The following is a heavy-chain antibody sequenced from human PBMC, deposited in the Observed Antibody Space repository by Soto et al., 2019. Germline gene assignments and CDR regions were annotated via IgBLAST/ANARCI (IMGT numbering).Heavy chain of an antibody. CDR3: ARDRLGWGTANAFDI. D-gene: IGHD1-7*01. J-gene: IGHJ3*02. V-gene: IGHV1-69*13. Sequence: SVKVSCKASGGTFSSYAISWVRQAPGQGLEWMGGIIPIFGTANYAQKFQGRVTITADESTSTAYMELSSLRSEDTAVYYCARDRLGWGTANAFDIWGQGTMVTVSS. CDR1: GGTFSSYA. CDR2: IIPIFGTA.